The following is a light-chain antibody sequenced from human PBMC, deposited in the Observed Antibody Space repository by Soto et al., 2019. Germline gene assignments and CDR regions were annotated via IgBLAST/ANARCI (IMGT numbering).Light chain of an antibody. CDR3: HQYNNWPPDT. CDR1: QSVSSSY. J-gene: IGKJ2*01. CDR2: GAS. Sequence: EIVLTQSPGTLSLSPGERATLSCRASQSVSSSYLAWYQQKPGQAPRLLIYGASSRATGIPARFSGSGSGTEFTLTISSLQSEDFAVYHCHQYNNWPPDTFGQGTKLEIK. V-gene: IGKV3-15*01.